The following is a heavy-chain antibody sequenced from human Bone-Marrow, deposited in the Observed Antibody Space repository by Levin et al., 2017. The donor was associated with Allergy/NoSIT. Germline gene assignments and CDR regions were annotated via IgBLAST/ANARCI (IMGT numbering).Heavy chain of an antibody. V-gene: IGHV3-23*01. CDR1: GFTFSTFA. Sequence: GGSLRLSCAASGFTFSTFAMSWVRQAPGKGLEWVSSISPNAGGTYYADSVKGRFIISRDNSKKTLYLQMDSLRAEDTALYYCVRLNCGGGGCYYVFDVWGQGTMVTVSS. D-gene: IGHD2-15*01. CDR2: ISPNAGGT. J-gene: IGHJ3*01. CDR3: VRLNCGGGGCYYVFDV.